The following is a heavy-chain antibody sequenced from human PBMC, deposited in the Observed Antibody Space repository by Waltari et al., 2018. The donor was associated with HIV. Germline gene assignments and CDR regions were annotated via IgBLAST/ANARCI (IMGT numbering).Heavy chain of an antibody. CDR2: SFDSGST. J-gene: IGHJ6*02. D-gene: IGHD4-17*01. V-gene: IGHV4-39*01. Sequence: QLQLQESGPGLVKPSETLSLTCTVSGDSISSSSYYWGWIRQPPGKGLEWIGRSFDSGSTYYNPSLKSRVTISVDTSKNQFSLKLSSVTAADTAVYYCARHGVTTFSHYYYGMDVWGQGTTVTVSS. CDR3: ARHGVTTFSHYYYGMDV. CDR1: GDSISSSSYY.